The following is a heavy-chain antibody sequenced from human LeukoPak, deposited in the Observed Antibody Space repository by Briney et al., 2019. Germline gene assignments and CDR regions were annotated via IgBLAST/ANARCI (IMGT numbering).Heavy chain of an antibody. CDR1: GYTFTRYG. CDR3: ARDRGSKRVAYCGGDCYIGYFDL. J-gene: IGHJ2*01. V-gene: IGHV1-18*01. CDR2: ISAYNGNT. D-gene: IGHD2-21*02. Sequence: ASVKVSCKASGYTFTRYGISWVRQAPGQGPEWMGWISAYNGNTNYAQKLQGRVTMTTDTSTSTVYMELSSLRSEDTAVYYCARDRGSKRVAYCGGDCYIGYFDLWGRGTLVTVSS.